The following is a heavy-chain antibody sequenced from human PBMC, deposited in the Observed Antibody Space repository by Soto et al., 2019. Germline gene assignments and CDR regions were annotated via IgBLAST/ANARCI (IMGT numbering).Heavy chain of an antibody. D-gene: IGHD4-4*01. CDR3: ARVLGDDYSNPHWFDP. CDR2: IKQDGSEK. J-gene: IGHJ5*02. V-gene: IGHV3-7*01. Sequence: PGGSLRLSCAASGFTFGNYWMHWVRQAPGKGLEWVANIKQDGSEKYYVDSVKGRFTISRDNAKNSLYLQMNSLRAEDTAVYYCARVLGDDYSNPHWFDPWGQGTLVTVSS. CDR1: GFTFGNYW.